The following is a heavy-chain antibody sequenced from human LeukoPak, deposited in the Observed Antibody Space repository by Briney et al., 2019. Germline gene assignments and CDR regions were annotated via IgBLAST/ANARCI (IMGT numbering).Heavy chain of an antibody. CDR2: ISSSSSYI. D-gene: IGHD3-10*01. Sequence: GGSLRLSCAASGFTFSSYSMNWVRQAPGKGLEWGSSISSSSSYIYYADSVKGRFTISRDNAKNSLYLQMNSLRAEDTAVYYCARDAITMVRGVISPWGQGTLVTVSS. J-gene: IGHJ5*01. CDR1: GFTFSSYS. V-gene: IGHV3-21*01. CDR3: ARDAITMVRGVISP.